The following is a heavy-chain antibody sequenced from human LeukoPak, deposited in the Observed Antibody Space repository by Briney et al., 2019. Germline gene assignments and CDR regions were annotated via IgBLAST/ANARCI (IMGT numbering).Heavy chain of an antibody. Sequence: GRSLRLSCAASGFTFSSFGMHWVRQAPGKGLEWVAVISYDGSNPYYADSVKGRFTISRDNSKNTLYLQMNSLRAEDTAVYYCAKDHYDYIGGTYRDFDYWGRGTLVTVSS. J-gene: IGHJ4*02. CDR1: GFTFSSFG. CDR3: AKDHYDYIGGTYRDFDY. V-gene: IGHV3-30*18. CDR2: ISYDGSNP. D-gene: IGHD3-16*02.